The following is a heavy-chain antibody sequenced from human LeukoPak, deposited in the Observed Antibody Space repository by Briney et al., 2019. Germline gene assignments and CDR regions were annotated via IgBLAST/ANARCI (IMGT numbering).Heavy chain of an antibody. CDR2: IYYSGST. J-gene: IGHJ6*02. V-gene: IGHV4-39*01. CDR1: GGSISSSSYY. Sequence: PSETLSLTCTVSGGSISSSSYYWGWIRQPPGKGLEWIGSIYYSGSTYYNPSLKSRVTISVDTSKNQFSLKLSSVTAADTAVYYCARHVKAADPASIPAGMDVWGQGTTVTVSS. D-gene: IGHD6-13*01. CDR3: ARHVKAADPASIPAGMDV.